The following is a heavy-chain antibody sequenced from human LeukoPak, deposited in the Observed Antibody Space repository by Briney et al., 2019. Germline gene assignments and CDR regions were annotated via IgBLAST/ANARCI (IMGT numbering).Heavy chain of an antibody. D-gene: IGHD6-25*01. J-gene: IGHJ4*02. CDR1: GFTFSRYW. CDR2: IKQDGSEK. V-gene: IGHV3-7*01. CDR3: APFSSGY. Sequence: GGSLRLSCAASGFTFSRYWMSWVRQAPGKGLEWAANIKQDGSEKYYVDSVKGRLTISRDNAKNSLYLQMNSLRAEDTAVYYCAPFSSGYWGQGTLVTVSS.